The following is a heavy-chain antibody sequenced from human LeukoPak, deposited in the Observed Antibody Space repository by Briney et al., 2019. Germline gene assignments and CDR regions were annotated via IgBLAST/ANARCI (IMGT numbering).Heavy chain of an antibody. J-gene: IGHJ4*02. CDR2: IIPIFGIA. Sequence: SVKVSCKASGGTFSSYAISWVGQARGQGLEWMGRIIPIFGIANYAQKFQGRVTITADKSTSTAYMELSSLRSEDTAVYYCARGRYYYDSSGYYYVDDDYWGQGTLVTVSS. CDR1: GGTFSSYA. V-gene: IGHV1-69*04. CDR3: ARGRYYYDSSGYYYVDDDY. D-gene: IGHD3-22*01.